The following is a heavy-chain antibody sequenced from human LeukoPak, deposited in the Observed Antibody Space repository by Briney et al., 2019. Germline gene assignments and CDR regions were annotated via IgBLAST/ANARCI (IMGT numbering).Heavy chain of an antibody. D-gene: IGHD5-24*01. CDR2: IYSRDLT. Sequence: KTSETLSLNCTVSGGSFDSSYCWTWVRQTPGKDLEWDGTIYSRDLTYYNPSLTSRVTISADTSKNMFSLRLTSVTAADTAVYYCARGADDYKLGNFWGHGILVTVFS. CDR1: GGSFDSSYC. CDR3: ARGADDYKLGNF. J-gene: IGHJ4*01. V-gene: IGHV4-39*01.